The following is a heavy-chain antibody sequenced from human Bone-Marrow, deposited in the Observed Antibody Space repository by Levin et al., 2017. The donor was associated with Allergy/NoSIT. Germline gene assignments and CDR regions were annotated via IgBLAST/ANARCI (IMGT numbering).Heavy chain of an antibody. D-gene: IGHD2-15*01. CDR2: INHSGST. CDR3: ARATVVVVAATHKGYYYYYYMDV. J-gene: IGHJ6*03. Sequence: SETLSLTCAVYGGSFSGYYWSWTRQPPGKGLEWIGEINHSGSTNYNPSLKSRVTISVDTSKNQFSLKLSSVTAADTAVYYCARATVVVVAATHKGYYYYYYMDVWGKGTTVTVSS. V-gene: IGHV4-34*01. CDR1: GGSFSGYY.